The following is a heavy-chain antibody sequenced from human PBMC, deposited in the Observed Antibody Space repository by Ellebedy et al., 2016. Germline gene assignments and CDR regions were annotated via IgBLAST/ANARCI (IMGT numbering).Heavy chain of an antibody. V-gene: IGHV3-11*01. CDR3: ARSDSSSDYYYYGMDV. D-gene: IGHD6-6*01. CDR2: ISSSGSTI. CDR1: GFTFSDYY. Sequence: GESLKISXAASGFTFSDYYMSWIRQAPGKGLEWVSYISSSGSTIYYADSVKGRFTISRDNAKNSLYLQMNSLRAEDTAVYYCARSDSSSDYYYYGMDVWGQGTTVTVSS. J-gene: IGHJ6*02.